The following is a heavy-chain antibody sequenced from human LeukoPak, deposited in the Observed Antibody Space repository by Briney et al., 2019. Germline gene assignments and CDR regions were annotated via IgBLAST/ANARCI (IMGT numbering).Heavy chain of an antibody. V-gene: IGHV3-21*01. D-gene: IGHD7-27*01. CDR1: GFTFSSYA. CDR2: ISGTSAYI. J-gene: IGHJ3*02. CDR3: ARKLTGSFDI. Sequence: PGGSLRLSCAASGFTFSSYAMSWVRQAPGKGLEWVSSISGTSAYIYYADSVRGRFTISRDNAKNSLYLQMNSLRAEDTAVYFCARKLTGSFDIWGQGTMVTVSS.